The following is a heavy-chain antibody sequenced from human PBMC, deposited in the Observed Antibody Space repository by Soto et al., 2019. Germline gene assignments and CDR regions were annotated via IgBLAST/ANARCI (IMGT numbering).Heavy chain of an antibody. CDR1: GFSLKTGGVG. V-gene: IGHV2-5*02. D-gene: IGHD6-19*01. CDR2: IYWDDDK. J-gene: IGHJ4*02. CDR3: ARRRGGFGGGWTTPYFDY. Sequence: QITLKESGPTLVKPTQTLTLTCSFSGFSLKTGGVGVGWIRQPPGKALEWLAVIYWDDDKSWSPSLRDRLTSTRDASEDQVVLTVTNIDPVYTATYYCARRRGGFGGGWTTPYFDYWGQGTLVTVSS.